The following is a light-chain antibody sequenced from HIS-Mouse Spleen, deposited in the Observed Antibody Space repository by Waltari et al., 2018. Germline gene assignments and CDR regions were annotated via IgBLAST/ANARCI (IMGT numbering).Light chain of an antibody. CDR1: SSNLGSNY. V-gene: IGLV1-47*01. CDR2: RNN. J-gene: IGLJ3*02. Sequence: PGQRVTISCSGSSSNLGSNYVYWYQQLPGTAPKLLSYRNNQRPSGVPDRVSGSKSGTSASLAISGLRSGDEADYYCAAWDDSLSGRVFGGGTKLTVL. CDR3: AAWDDSLSGRV.